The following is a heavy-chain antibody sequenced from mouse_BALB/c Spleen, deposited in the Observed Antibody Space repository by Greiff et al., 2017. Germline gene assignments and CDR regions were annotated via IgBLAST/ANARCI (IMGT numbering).Heavy chain of an antibody. CDR2: IDPANGNT. J-gene: IGHJ3*01. D-gene: IGHD2-1*01. CDR1: GYTFTSYY. V-gene: IGHV14-3*02. CDR3: ARRGGNYEAWFAY. Sequence: VQLQQSGPELVKPGASVRISCKASGYTFTSYYIHWVKQRPEQGLEWIGRIDPANGNTKYDPKFQGKATITADTSSNTAYLQLSSLTSEDTAVHYCARRGGNYEAWFAYWGQGTLVTVSA.